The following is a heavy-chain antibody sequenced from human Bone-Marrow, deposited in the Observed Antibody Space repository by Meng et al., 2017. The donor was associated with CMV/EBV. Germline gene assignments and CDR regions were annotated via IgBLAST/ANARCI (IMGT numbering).Heavy chain of an antibody. D-gene: IGHD2-15*01. Sequence: SETLSLTCTVSGGSISSYYWSWIRQPPGKGLEWIGYIYYSGSTNYNPSLKSRVTISVDTSKNQFSLKLSSVTAADTAVYYSARGGVVVVAAQTPDVWGQGTTVTVSS. V-gene: IGHV4-59*01. CDR1: GGSISSYY. CDR2: IYYSGST. J-gene: IGHJ6*02. CDR3: ARGGVVVVAAQTPDV.